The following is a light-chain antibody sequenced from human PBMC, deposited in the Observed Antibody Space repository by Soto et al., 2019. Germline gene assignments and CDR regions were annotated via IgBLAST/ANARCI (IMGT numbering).Light chain of an antibody. J-gene: IGKJ5*01. CDR3: QHYDHLPIT. CDR2: DAS. Sequence: DIQMTQSPSSLSASVGDRVTITCQASHDITNYLNWYQQKPGRAPRLLLYDASSLETGVPSRFSGSGSGTDFTLTISSLQPEDVATYYCQHYDHLPITFGQGTRLEI. V-gene: IGKV1-33*01. CDR1: HDITNY.